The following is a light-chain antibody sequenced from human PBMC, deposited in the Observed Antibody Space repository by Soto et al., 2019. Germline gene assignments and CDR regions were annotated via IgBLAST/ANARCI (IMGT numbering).Light chain of an antibody. CDR1: QSVSSSY. Sequence: AQCPSVESWSRGKRATLSCRASQSVSSSYLAWYQQKPGQAPRLLIYGASSRATGIPDRFSGSGSGTDFTLPISRLEPEDFAVYYCQQYVSSRTSGQRTVVDIK. V-gene: IGKV3-20*01. CDR3: QQYVSSRT. CDR2: GAS. J-gene: IGKJ1*01.